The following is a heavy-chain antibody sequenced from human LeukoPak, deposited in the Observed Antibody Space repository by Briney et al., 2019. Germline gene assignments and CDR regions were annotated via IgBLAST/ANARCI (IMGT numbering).Heavy chain of an antibody. Sequence: SETLSLTCTVSGGSISSYYWSWIRQPPGKGLEWIGYIYYSGSTNYNPSLKSRVTISVDTSKNQFSLKLSSVTAADTAVYYCARGQLIFDYWGQGTLVTVTS. CDR3: ARGQLIFDY. V-gene: IGHV4-59*01. CDR1: GGSISSYY. D-gene: IGHD6-6*01. J-gene: IGHJ4*02. CDR2: IYYSGST.